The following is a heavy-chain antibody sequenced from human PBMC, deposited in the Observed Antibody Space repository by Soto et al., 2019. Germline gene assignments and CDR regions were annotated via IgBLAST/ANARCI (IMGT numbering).Heavy chain of an antibody. D-gene: IGHD6-6*01. CDR1: GGTFSSYA. J-gene: IGHJ6*02. Sequence: QVQLVQPGAEVKKPGSSVKVSCKASGGTFSSYAISWVRQAPGQGLEWMGGIIPIFGTANYAQKFQGRVTITADESTSTAYMELSSLRSEDTAVYYCARGAVEGSSSSDDYYGMDVWGQGTTVTVSS. V-gene: IGHV1-69*01. CDR2: IIPIFGTA. CDR3: ARGAVEGSSSSDDYYGMDV.